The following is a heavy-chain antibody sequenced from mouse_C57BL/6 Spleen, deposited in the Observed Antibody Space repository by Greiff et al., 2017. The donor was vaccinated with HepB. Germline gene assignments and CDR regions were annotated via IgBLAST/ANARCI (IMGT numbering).Heavy chain of an antibody. J-gene: IGHJ3*01. CDR3: ASPVYYGNGDFAY. D-gene: IGHD2-1*01. V-gene: IGHV1-75*01. CDR1: GYTFTDYY. CDR2: IFPGSGST. Sequence: QVHVKQSGPELVKPGASVKISCKASGYTFTDYYINWVKQRPGQGLEWIGWIFPGSGSTYYNEKFKGKATLTVDKSSSTAYMLLSSLTSEDSAVYFCASPVYYGNGDFAYWGQGTLVTVSA.